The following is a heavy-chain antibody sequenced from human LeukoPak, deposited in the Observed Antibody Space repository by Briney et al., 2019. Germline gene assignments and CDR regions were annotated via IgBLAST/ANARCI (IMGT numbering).Heavy chain of an antibody. CDR1: GFAFSDYS. CDR2: IGIDSGNT. V-gene: IGHV3-48*01. J-gene: IGHJ4*02. D-gene: IGHD5-24*01. Sequence: GGSLRLSCAASGFAFSDYSMNWVRQAPGKGLEWISYIGIDSGNTNYADSVKGRFTISGDKAKNSLYLQMNSLRVEDTAVYYCARDYKYAFDNWGQGTLVTVSS. CDR3: ARDYKYAFDN.